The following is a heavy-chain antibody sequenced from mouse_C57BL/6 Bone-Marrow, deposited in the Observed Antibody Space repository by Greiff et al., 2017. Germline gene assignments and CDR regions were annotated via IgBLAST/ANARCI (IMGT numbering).Heavy chain of an antibody. J-gene: IGHJ3*01. V-gene: IGHV5-4*03. CDR3: ARGVSYYGNYTGFAY. D-gene: IGHD2-10*01. CDR2: ISDGGSYT. Sequence: EVKLVESGGGLVKPGGSLKLSCAASGFTFSSYAMSWVRQTPEKRLEWVATISDGGSYTYYPDNVKGRFTISRDNAKNSLYLQMSHLKSEDTAMYYCARGVSYYGNYTGFAYWGQGTLVTVSA. CDR1: GFTFSSYA.